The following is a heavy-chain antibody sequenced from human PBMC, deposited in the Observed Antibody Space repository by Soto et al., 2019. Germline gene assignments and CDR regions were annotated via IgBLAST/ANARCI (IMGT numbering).Heavy chain of an antibody. Sequence: SVKVSCKASGGTFSSYAISWVRQAPGQGLEWMGGIIPIFGTANYAQKFQGRVTITADESTSTAYMELSSLRSEDTAVYYCAREEDTAMVSGYYFDYWGQGTLVTVSS. V-gene: IGHV1-69*13. J-gene: IGHJ4*02. CDR1: GGTFSSYA. CDR3: AREEDTAMVSGYYFDY. D-gene: IGHD5-18*01. CDR2: IIPIFGTA.